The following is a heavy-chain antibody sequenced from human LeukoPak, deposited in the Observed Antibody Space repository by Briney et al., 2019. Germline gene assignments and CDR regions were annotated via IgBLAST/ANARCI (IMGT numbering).Heavy chain of an antibody. V-gene: IGHV4-31*03. CDR3: ARARVWSPNSAGYFDY. CDR2: IYYSGST. J-gene: IGHJ4*02. Sequence: TLSLTCPVSGGSISSGGYYWSWIRQHPGKGLEWIGYIYYSGSTYYNPSLKSRVTISVDTSKNQFSLKLSSVTAADTAVYYCARARVWSPNSAGYFDYWGQGTLVTVSS. D-gene: IGHD3-10*01. CDR1: GGSISSGGYY.